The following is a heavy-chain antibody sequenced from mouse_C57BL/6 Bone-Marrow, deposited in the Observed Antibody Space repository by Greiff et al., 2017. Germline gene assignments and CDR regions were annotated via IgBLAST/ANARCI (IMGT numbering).Heavy chain of an antibody. V-gene: IGHV5-4*03. D-gene: IGHD1-1*01. CDR1: GFTFSSYA. CDR2: ISDGGSYT. Sequence: EVMLVESGGGLVKPGGSLKLSCAASGFTFSSYAMSWVRQTPEKRLEWVATISDGGSYTYYPDNVKGRFTISRDNAKNNLYLQMSHLKSEDTAMYYCARKHTTRFDDWGQGTTLTVAS. CDR3: ARKHTTRFDD. J-gene: IGHJ2*01.